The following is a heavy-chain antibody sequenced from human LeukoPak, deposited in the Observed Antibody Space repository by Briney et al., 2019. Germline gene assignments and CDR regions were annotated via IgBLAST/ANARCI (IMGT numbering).Heavy chain of an antibody. Sequence: GGSLRLSCSASGFSFGDYAMSWVRQAPGKGLEWVGFIRSKAYGRTTEYAASVKGSFTISRDDSKSIAYLQMHSLRTGDTAVYYCSRCHARCDWVPLDLCGEGALVTVSS. CDR2: IRSKAYGRTT. D-gene: IGHD2-8*01. V-gene: IGHV3-49*04. J-gene: IGHJ5*02. CDR3: SRCHARCDWVPLDL. CDR1: GFSFGDYA.